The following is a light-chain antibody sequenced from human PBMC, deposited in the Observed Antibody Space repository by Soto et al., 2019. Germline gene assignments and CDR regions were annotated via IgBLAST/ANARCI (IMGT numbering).Light chain of an antibody. CDR2: DVS. J-gene: IGLJ1*01. CDR3: SSYTSSSFYV. CDR1: SSDVGGYNY. V-gene: IGLV2-14*01. Sequence: QSALTQPASVSGAPGQSITISCTGTSSDVGGYNYVSWYQQHPGKATKLMIYDVSNRPSVVSNRFSGSKSGNTASRTISGLQAEDEADYYCSSYTSSSFYVFGTGTKITVL.